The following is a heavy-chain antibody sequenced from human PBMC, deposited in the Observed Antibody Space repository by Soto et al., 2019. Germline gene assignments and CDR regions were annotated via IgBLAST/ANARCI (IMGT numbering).Heavy chain of an antibody. CDR1: GGSISSGGYS. D-gene: IGHD2-15*01. Sequence: LTCTVSGGSISSGGYSWSWIRQPPGKGLEWIGYIYHSGSTYYNPSLKSRVTISVDTSKNQFSLKLSSVTAADTAVYYCARHTPAISISDHWGQGTLVTVSS. V-gene: IGHV4-30-2*03. CDR2: IYHSGST. J-gene: IGHJ1*01. CDR3: ARHTPAISISDH.